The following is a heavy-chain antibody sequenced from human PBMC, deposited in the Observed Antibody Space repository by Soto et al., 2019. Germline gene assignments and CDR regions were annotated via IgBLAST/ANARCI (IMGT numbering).Heavy chain of an antibody. Sequence: ASVKVSCKASGYTFTSCGISWVRQAPGQGLEWMGWISAYNDNINYAQKLQGRVTMTTDTSTSTAYMELRSLRSDDTAVYFCARDQVGATGDYWGQGTLVTVSS. CDR1: GYTFTSCG. V-gene: IGHV1-18*01. CDR3: ARDQVGATGDY. J-gene: IGHJ4*02. D-gene: IGHD1-26*01. CDR2: ISAYNDNI.